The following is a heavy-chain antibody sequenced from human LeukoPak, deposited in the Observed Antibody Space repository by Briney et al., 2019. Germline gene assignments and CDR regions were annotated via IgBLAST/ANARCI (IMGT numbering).Heavy chain of an antibody. CDR1: GFTFGSYS. Sequence: GGSLRLSCAASGFTFGSYSMDWVRQAPGKGLEWVSLISSGSDYIYYADSVKGRFTISRDNATNSLYLQMNSLGAEDTAVYYCARQYCSGGSCYLTTDYWGQGTLVTVSS. V-gene: IGHV3-21*01. D-gene: IGHD2-15*01. CDR2: ISSGSDYI. CDR3: ARQYCSGGSCYLTTDY. J-gene: IGHJ4*02.